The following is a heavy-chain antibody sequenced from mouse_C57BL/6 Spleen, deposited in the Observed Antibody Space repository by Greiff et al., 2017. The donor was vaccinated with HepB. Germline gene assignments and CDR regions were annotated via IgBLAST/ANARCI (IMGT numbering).Heavy chain of an antibody. CDR1: GFTFSSYG. CDR2: ISSGGSYT. Sequence: EVQRVESGGDLVKPGGSLKLSCAASGFTFSSYGMSWVRQTPDKRLEWVATISSGGSYTYYPDSVKGRFTISRDNAKNTLYLQMSSLKSEDTAMYYCARPYGRSYGYFDVWGTGTTVTVSS. D-gene: IGHD1-1*01. V-gene: IGHV5-6*01. J-gene: IGHJ1*03. CDR3: ARPYGRSYGYFDV.